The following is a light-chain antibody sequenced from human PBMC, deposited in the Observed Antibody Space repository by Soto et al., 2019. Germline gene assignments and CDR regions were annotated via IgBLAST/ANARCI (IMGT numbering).Light chain of an antibody. J-gene: IGKJ1*01. CDR3: QQYNDNWT. CDR1: QSISSW. Sequence: DIQMTQSPSTLSASVGDRVTITCRASQSISSWLAWYQQKPGTAPKLLIYKASTLQSGVPSRFSGSGSGTEFTLTISSLQPHDSATYYCQQYNDNWTFGQGTKV. CDR2: KAS. V-gene: IGKV1-5*03.